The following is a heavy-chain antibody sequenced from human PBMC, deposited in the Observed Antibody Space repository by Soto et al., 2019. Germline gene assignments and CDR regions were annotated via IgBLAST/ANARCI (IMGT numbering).Heavy chain of an antibody. CDR3: ARASPIFVPNWFDP. CDR2: INSDGSST. D-gene: IGHD3-3*01. Sequence: EVQLVESGGGLVQPGGSLRLSCAASGFTFSSYWMHWVRQAPGKGLVWVSRINSDGSSTSYADSVKGRFTISRDNAKNTLYLQMNSLRAEDTAVYYCARASPIFVPNWFDPWGQGTLVTVSS. V-gene: IGHV3-74*01. J-gene: IGHJ5*02. CDR1: GFTFSSYW.